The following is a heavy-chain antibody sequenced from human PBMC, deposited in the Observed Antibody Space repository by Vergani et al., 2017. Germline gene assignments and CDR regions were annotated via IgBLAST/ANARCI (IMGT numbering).Heavy chain of an antibody. CDR2: IDWDDDK. V-gene: IGHV2-70*15. D-gene: IGHD5-18*01. CDR3: ARMLESYGTYYYYGMDV. Sequence: QVTLRESGPALVKPTQTLTLTCTFSGFSLSTSGMCVSWIRQPPGKALEWLARIDWDDDKYYSTSLKTRLTISKDTSKNQVVLTMTNMDPVDTATYYCARMLESYGTYYYYGMDVWGQGTTVTVSS. CDR1: GFSLSTSGMC. J-gene: IGHJ6*02.